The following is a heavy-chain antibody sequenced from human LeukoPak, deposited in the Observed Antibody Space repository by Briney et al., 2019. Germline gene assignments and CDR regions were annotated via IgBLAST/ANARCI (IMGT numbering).Heavy chain of an antibody. J-gene: IGHJ1*01. D-gene: IGHD2-2*01. V-gene: IGHV1-69*04. Sequence: ASVKVSCKASGGTFSSYAISWVRQAPGQGLEWMGRIIPILGIANYAQKFQGRVTITADKSTSTAYMELSSLRSDDTAVYYCARGGYCNSTSCYAAEYFQHWGQGTLVTVSS. CDR3: ARGGYCNSTSCYAAEYFQH. CDR2: IIPILGIA. CDR1: GGTFSSYA.